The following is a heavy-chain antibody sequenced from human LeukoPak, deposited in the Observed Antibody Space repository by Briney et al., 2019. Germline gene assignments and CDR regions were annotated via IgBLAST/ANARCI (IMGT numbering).Heavy chain of an antibody. D-gene: IGHD3-22*01. J-gene: IGHJ6*03. V-gene: IGHV4-59*12. CDR2: IYFSGST. CDR3: ARGPYYYDSSGYYSYYYYYYMDV. Sequence: PSETLSLTCTVSGGSISSYYWSWIRQPPGKGMEWIGYIYFSGSTKYNPSLKSRVTISVDTSKNQFSLKLSSVTAADTAVYYCARGPYYYDSSGYYSYYYYYYMDVWGKGTTVTVSS. CDR1: GGSISSYY.